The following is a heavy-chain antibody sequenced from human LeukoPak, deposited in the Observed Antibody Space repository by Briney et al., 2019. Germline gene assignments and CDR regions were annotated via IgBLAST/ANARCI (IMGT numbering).Heavy chain of an antibody. Sequence: GGSLRLSCAASGFTFSSYSMNWVRQAPGKGLEWVSSISSSSSYIYYVDSVKGRFTISRDNAKNSLYLQMNSLRAEDTAVYYCARAGRLAAAGTPFWYYYYGMDVWGQGTTVTVSS. J-gene: IGHJ6*02. CDR1: GFTFSSYS. CDR2: ISSSSSYI. CDR3: ARAGRLAAAGTPFWYYYYGMDV. V-gene: IGHV3-21*01. D-gene: IGHD6-13*01.